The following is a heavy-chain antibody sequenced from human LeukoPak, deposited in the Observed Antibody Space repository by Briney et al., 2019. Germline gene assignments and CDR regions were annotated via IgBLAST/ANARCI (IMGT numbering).Heavy chain of an antibody. V-gene: IGHV1-18*01. J-gene: IGHJ4*02. CDR3: TRDLFTSRYGSGSYYFGY. CDR2: ISAYNGNT. CDR1: GYTFTSYG. D-gene: IGHD3-10*01. Sequence: GESLKISCKGSGYTFTSYGISWVRQAPGQGLEWMGWISAYNGNTNYAQKLQGRVTMTTDTSTSTAYMELRSLRSDDTAVYYCTRDLFTSRYGSGSYYFGYWGQGTLVTVSS.